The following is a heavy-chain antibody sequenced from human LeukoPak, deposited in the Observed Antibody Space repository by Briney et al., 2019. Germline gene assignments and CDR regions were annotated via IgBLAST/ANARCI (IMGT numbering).Heavy chain of an antibody. D-gene: IGHD4-11*01. CDR2: INPRIGDT. J-gene: IGHJ6*02. Sequence: ASVKVSCKASGYTFTGFYIHWVRQAPGQGLEWMGRINPRIGDTNSARRFQGRVTMTRDTSISTAYMDLNRLTSDDTAVYYCARAQVDYNNGPGSQGYYSYGMDVWGQGTTVTVSS. CDR3: ARAQVDYNNGPGSQGYYSYGMDV. V-gene: IGHV1-2*06. CDR1: GYTFTGFY.